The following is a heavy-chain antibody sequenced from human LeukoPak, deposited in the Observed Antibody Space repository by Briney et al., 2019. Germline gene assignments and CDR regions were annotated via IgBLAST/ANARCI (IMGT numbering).Heavy chain of an antibody. V-gene: IGHV3-7*01. Sequence: PGGSLRLSCAASGFTFSSYWMSWIRQAPGRGLEWVANIKQDGSEKYYADSVKGRFTISRDNAKNSLYLQMNSLRVEDTAMYYCARDLRGVSSGYYLMYNWFDPWGQGTLVTVSS. CDR3: ARDLRGVSSGYYLMYNWFDP. D-gene: IGHD3-22*01. CDR2: IKQDGSEK. J-gene: IGHJ5*02. CDR1: GFTFSSYW.